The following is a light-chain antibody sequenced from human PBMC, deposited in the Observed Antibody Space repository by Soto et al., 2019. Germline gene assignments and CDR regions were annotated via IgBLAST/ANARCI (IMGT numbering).Light chain of an antibody. CDR1: QSVSSSY. Sequence: EIVLTQSPGTLSLSPGERATLSCRASQSVSSSYLAWYQQKPGQAPRLLIYGASSRATGIPDRFSGSGSGTDFTLTISRLEPEDFAVYYCQVYGTSPRFTFGPGTKVDIK. CDR2: GAS. CDR3: QVYGTSPRFT. J-gene: IGKJ3*01. V-gene: IGKV3-20*01.